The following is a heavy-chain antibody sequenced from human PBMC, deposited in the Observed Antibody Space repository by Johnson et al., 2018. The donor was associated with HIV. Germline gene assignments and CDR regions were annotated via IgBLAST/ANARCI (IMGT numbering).Heavy chain of an antibody. Sequence: QVQLVESGGGVVQPGRSLRLSCAESGFTFSSYGMHWVRQAPGKGLEWVAVIWYDGSNEYYADSVKGRFTISRDNSKNTLYLQMNSLRAEDTAVYYCAKDLTGDGAFDIWGQGTMVTVSS. CDR3: AKDLTGDGAFDI. CDR1: GFTFSSYG. V-gene: IGHV3-33*06. J-gene: IGHJ3*02. CDR2: IWYDGSNE. D-gene: IGHD1-20*01.